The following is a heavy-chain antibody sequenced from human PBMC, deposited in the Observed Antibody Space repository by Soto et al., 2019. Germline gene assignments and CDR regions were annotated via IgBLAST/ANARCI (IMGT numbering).Heavy chain of an antibody. CDR2: INPSGGST. CDR3: ARARWGYYGAFDI. Sequence: GASVKVSCKASGYTFTIYYMHWVRQAPGQGLEWMGIINPSGGSTSYAQKFQGRVTMTRDTSTSTVYMELSSLRSEDTAVYYCARARWGYYGAFDIWGQGTMVTVSS. V-gene: IGHV1-46*01. CDR1: GYTFTIYY. J-gene: IGHJ3*02. D-gene: IGHD3-22*01.